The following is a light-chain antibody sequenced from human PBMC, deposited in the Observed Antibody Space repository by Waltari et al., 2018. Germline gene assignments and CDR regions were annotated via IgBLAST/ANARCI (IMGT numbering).Light chain of an antibody. CDR1: QSVSGH. Sequence: DIVLTQSPATLSLSPGVRATLSCRASQSVSGHLAWYQQKPGQAPVLLIYDTSNRATGIPARFSGGGSGTDFTLSISRLEPEDFALYFCHLRTDWPPRYTFGQGTKLEIK. CDR2: DTS. V-gene: IGKV3-11*01. J-gene: IGKJ2*01. CDR3: HLRTDWPPRYT.